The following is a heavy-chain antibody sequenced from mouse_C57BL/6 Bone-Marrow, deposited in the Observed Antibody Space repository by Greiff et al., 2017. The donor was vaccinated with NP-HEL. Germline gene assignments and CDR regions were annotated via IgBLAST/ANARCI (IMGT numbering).Heavy chain of an antibody. CDR1: GFTFSSYA. D-gene: IGHD2-2*01. V-gene: IGHV5-4*01. J-gene: IGHJ3*01. Sequence: EVQRVESGGGLVKPGGSLKLSCAASGFTFSSYAMSWVRQTPEKRLEWVATISDGGSYTYYPDNVKGRFTISRDNAKNNLYLQMSHLKSEDTAMYYCARGKGYIFAYWGQGTLVTVSA. CDR3: ARGKGYIFAY. CDR2: ISDGGSYT.